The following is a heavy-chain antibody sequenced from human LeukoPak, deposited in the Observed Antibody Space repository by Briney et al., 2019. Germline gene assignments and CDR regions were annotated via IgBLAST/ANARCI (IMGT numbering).Heavy chain of an antibody. J-gene: IGHJ4*02. CDR1: GFSVGTNH. CDR3: TDTLAG. CDR2: IYSDGST. Sequence: GGSLRLSCAASGFSVGTNHVTWVRQPPGKGLEWVSVIYSDGSTYYADPVKGRFTISTDNSENTLYLQMSSLRPEDTAVYYCTDTLAGWGQGTLVTVSS. V-gene: IGHV3-53*05. D-gene: IGHD5-18*01.